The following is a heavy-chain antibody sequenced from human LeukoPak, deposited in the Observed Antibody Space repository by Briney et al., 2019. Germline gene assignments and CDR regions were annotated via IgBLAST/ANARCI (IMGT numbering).Heavy chain of an antibody. V-gene: IGHV4-39*07. CDR1: GGSISSTDYY. CDR2: IYYTGST. J-gene: IGHJ4*02. Sequence: SETLSLTCSVSGGSISSTDYYWGWIRQPPGKGLEWIGSIYYTGSTFYNPSLKSRVTISADTSKNQFSLKLSSVTAADTAMYYCARDTAARQMFSYFDYWGQGTLVTVSS. CDR3: ARDTAARQMFSYFDY. D-gene: IGHD6-6*01.